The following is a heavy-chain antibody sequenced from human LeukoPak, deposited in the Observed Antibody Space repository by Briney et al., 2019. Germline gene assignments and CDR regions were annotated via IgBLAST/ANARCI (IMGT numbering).Heavy chain of an antibody. D-gene: IGHD3-10*01. CDR3: ARFSGSGSEFDY. CDR2: IYSGGTT. Sequence: PGRSLRLSCAASGFTVSSNYMNWVRQAPGKGLEWASVIYSGGTTYYADSVKGRFTISRDNSKNTLYLQMNSLRVEDTAVYYCARFSGSGSEFDYWGQGTLVTVSS. J-gene: IGHJ4*02. V-gene: IGHV3-66*02. CDR1: GFTVSSNY.